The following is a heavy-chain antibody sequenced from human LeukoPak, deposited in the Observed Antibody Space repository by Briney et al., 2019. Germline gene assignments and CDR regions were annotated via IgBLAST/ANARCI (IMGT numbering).Heavy chain of an antibody. Sequence: GGSLRLSCAASGFTFSSYAMHWVRQAPGKGLEWVAVISYDGSNKYYADSVKGRFTISRDNSKNTLYPQMNSLRAEDTAVYYCARGGIAAAGKEVKPLGYWGQGTLVTVSS. CDR3: ARGGIAAAGKEVKPLGY. CDR1: GFTFSSYA. D-gene: IGHD6-13*01. J-gene: IGHJ4*02. V-gene: IGHV3-30-3*01. CDR2: ISYDGSNK.